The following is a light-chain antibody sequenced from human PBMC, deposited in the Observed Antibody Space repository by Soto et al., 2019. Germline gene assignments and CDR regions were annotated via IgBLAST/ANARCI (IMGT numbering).Light chain of an antibody. J-gene: IGKJ1*01. Sequence: EIVLTQSPGTLSLSPGERAILSCRASQSVTSNYLAWYQQKPGQAPSLLIYAASSRATAIPDRFSGSGSGTDFTLTISRLEPEDFAVYYCQQYGSSPKTFGQGTKLEIK. CDR1: QSVTSNY. CDR2: AAS. V-gene: IGKV3-20*01. CDR3: QQYGSSPKT.